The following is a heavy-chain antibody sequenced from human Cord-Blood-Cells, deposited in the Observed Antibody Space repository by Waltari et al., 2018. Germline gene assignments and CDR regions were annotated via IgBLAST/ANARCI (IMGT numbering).Heavy chain of an antibody. J-gene: IGHJ3*02. Sequence: EVQLVQSGAEVKKPGESLKISCKGSGYSLTSYWIGWVRQMPGKGLEWMGIIYPGDSETRYSPSFQGQVTISADKSISTAYLQWSSLKASDTAMYYCARMGGDCSSTSCYKRAFDIWGQGTMVTVSS. CDR2: IYPGDSET. V-gene: IGHV5-51*01. CDR3: ARMGGDCSSTSCYKRAFDI. D-gene: IGHD2-2*02. CDR1: GYSLTSYW.